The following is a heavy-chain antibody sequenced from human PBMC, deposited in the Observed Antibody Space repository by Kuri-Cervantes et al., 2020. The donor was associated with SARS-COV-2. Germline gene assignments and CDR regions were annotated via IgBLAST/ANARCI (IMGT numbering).Heavy chain of an antibody. CDR1: GGSFSGYY. CDR3: AREYCSSTSCYGAFDI. V-gene: IGHV4-34*01. Sequence: GSLRLSCAVYGGSFSGYYWSWIRQPPGKGLEWIGEINHSGSTNYNPSLKSRVTISVDTSKNQFSLKLSSVTAADTAVYYCAREYCSSTSCYGAFDIWGQGTMVTVS. D-gene: IGHD2-2*01. J-gene: IGHJ3*02. CDR2: INHSGST.